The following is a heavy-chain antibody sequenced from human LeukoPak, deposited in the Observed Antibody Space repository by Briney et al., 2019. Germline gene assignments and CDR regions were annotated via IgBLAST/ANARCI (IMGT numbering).Heavy chain of an antibody. Sequence: GGSLRLSCAASGFTFSSYWMSWVRQAPGKGLEWVAVISYDGSNKYYADSVKGRFTISRDNSKSTLYLQMNSLRAEDTAMYYCAKDPRRAEAVPAGFDYWGQGTLVTVSS. CDR2: ISYDGSNK. CDR1: GFTFSSYW. CDR3: AKDPRRAEAVPAGFDY. D-gene: IGHD6-19*01. V-gene: IGHV3-30*18. J-gene: IGHJ4*02.